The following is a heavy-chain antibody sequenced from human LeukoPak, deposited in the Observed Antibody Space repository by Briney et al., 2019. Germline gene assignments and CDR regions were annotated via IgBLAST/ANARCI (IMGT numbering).Heavy chain of an antibody. D-gene: IGHD3-22*01. CDR1: GGTFSSFA. CDR2: IIPIFGTA. CDR3: AIGVTMIVVVIPPLDY. V-gene: IGHV1-69*05. J-gene: IGHJ4*02. Sequence: SVKVSCKASGGTFSSFAISWVRQAPGQGLEWMGGIIPIFGTANYAQKFQGRVTITTDESTSTAYMELSSLRSEDTAVYYRAIGVTMIVVVIPPLDYWGQGTLVTVSS.